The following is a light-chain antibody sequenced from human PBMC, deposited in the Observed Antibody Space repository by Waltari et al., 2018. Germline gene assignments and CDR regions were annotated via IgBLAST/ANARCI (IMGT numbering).Light chain of an antibody. CDR2: DVN. CDR1: SSDVGGYNY. CDR3: CLYAGSYILV. Sequence: QSALTQPRSVSGSPGQSVTISCTGTSSDVGGYNYVSWYQQHPGKAPKLMIYDVNKRPSGVPGRFSGSKSGNTASLTIAGLQAEEEADFYCCLYAGSYILVFGGGTKLTVL. V-gene: IGLV2-11*01. J-gene: IGLJ2*01.